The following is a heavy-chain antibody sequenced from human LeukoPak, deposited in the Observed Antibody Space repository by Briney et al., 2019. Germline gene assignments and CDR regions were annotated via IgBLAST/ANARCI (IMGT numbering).Heavy chain of an antibody. J-gene: IGHJ4*02. CDR1: GFTVSGNY. Sequence: GGSLRLSCAASGFTVSGNYKSWVRQAPGKGLEWLSVIHRGGNTYYADSVKGRFTISRDSSKNTVFLQMDSLRAEDTAVYYCARDPGYGLGVDYGDYWGQGTLATVSS. CDR3: ARDPGYGLGVDYGDY. CDR2: IHRGGNT. V-gene: IGHV3-66*01. D-gene: IGHD3-10*01.